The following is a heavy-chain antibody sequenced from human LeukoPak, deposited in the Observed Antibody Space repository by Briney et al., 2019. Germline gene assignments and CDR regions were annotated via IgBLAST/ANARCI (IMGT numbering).Heavy chain of an antibody. J-gene: IGHJ4*02. CDR2: IIPIFGTA. CDR3: ARDSGSYQPRYYFDY. Sequence: ASVKVSCKASGGTFSSYAISWVRQAPGQGLEWMGGIIPIFGTANYAQKFQGRVTITADESTSTAYMELSSLRSEDTAVYYCARDSGSYQPRYYFDYWGQGTLVTVSS. CDR1: GGTFSSYA. V-gene: IGHV1-69*13. D-gene: IGHD1-26*01.